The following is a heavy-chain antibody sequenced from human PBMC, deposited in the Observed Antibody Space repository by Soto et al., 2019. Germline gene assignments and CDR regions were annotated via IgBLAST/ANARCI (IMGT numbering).Heavy chain of an antibody. V-gene: IGHV1-2*02. CDR3: ASSTPSVGLVRSIDY. J-gene: IGHJ4*02. D-gene: IGHD3-9*01. Sequence: QVQLAQSGAEVKKPGASVKVSCTASGYSFTGYYIHWVRQAPGEGLEWMGWINPNTGRTIYAQKFQGRVTMTRDTSITTAYMELSGLTSDDTAVYYCASSTPSVGLVRSIDYWGQGTLVTVSS. CDR2: INPNTGRT. CDR1: GYSFTGYY.